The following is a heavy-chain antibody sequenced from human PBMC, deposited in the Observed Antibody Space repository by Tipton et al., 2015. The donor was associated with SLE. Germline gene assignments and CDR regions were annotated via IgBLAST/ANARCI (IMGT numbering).Heavy chain of an antibody. CDR2: ISSSTTAI. Sequence: SLRLSCSASGFNFSNYNMNWVRQAPGKGLEWVSYISSSTTAIYYADSVKGRFTISRDNAKNSLYLQMSSLRAEDTAVYYCARERGRWIYEFDYWGQGTLVTVSS. J-gene: IGHJ4*02. CDR3: ARERGRWIYEFDY. D-gene: IGHD5/OR15-5a*01. CDR1: GFNFSNYN. V-gene: IGHV3-48*04.